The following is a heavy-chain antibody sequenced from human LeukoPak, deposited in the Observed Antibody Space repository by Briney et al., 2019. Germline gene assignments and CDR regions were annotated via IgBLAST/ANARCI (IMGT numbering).Heavy chain of an antibody. Sequence: GASVKVSCKASGYTFTSYGIGWVRQAPGQGLEWMGWISAYNGNTNYAQKLQGRVTMTTDTSTSTAYMELRSLRSDDTAVYYCARDPPYYYDSSGYYFSDYWGQGTLVTVSS. V-gene: IGHV1-18*01. CDR2: ISAYNGNT. J-gene: IGHJ4*02. CDR1: GYTFTSYG. D-gene: IGHD3-22*01. CDR3: ARDPPYYYDSSGYYFSDY.